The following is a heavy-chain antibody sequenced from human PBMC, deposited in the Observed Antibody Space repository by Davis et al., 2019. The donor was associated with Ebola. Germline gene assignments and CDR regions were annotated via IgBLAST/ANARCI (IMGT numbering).Heavy chain of an antibody. CDR2: ISSSSSYT. J-gene: IGHJ6*02. D-gene: IGHD1-7*01. CDR1: GFTFSDYY. Sequence: GESLKISCAASGFTFSDYYMSWIRQAPGKGLEWVSYISSSSSYTNYADSVKGRFTISRDNAKNSLYLQMNSLRAEDTAVYYCARDGRITGTTSYYYYGMDVWGQGTTVTVSS. CDR3: ARDGRITGTTSYYYYGMDV. V-gene: IGHV3-11*06.